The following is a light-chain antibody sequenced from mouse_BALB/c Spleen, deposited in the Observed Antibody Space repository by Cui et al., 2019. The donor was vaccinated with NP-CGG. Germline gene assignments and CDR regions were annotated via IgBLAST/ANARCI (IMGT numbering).Light chain of an antibody. V-gene: IGLV1*01. J-gene: IGLJ1*01. CDR3: ALWYSNHWV. CDR1: TGAVTTSNY. CDR2: GTN. Sequence: VVTQDSPPTTSPGETVTLTCRSSTGAVTTSNYANWVQEKPDHLFTGLIGGTNNRAPGVPARFSGSLIGDKAALTITGAQTEDEAIYFCALWYSNHWVFGGGTKLTVL.